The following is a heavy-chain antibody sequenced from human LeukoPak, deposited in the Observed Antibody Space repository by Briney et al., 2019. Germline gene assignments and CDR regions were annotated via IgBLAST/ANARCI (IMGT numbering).Heavy chain of an antibody. J-gene: IGHJ6*02. V-gene: IGHV3-30*02. Sequence: GGSLRLSCVASGSTFSKYGMHWVRQAPGQGLEMVTFIRYDGSDKYYADSVKGRFNISRDNSKNTLYLRMNSLRADDTAVYYCARVAPRTTWHYGMDVWGQGTTVTVSS. CDR2: IRYDGSDK. CDR3: ARVAPRTTWHYGMDV. CDR1: GSTFSKYG. D-gene: IGHD1-7*01.